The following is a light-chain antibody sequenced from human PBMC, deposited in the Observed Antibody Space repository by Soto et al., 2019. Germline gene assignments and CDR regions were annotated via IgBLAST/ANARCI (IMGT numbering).Light chain of an antibody. CDR3: QQYGSSPWT. CDR2: GAS. CDR1: QSVSSSF. J-gene: IGKJ1*01. Sequence: EIVLTQSPGTLSLSPGEGATLSCRASQSVSSSFLAWYQQKPGQAPRLLIYGASSRAPGIPDRFRGSASGTDFTLTISRLEPEDFALYYCQQYGSSPWTFGQGTKEEIK. V-gene: IGKV3-20*01.